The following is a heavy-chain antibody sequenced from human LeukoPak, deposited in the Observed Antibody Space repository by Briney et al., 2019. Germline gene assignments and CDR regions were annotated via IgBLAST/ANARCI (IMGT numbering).Heavy chain of an antibody. CDR1: GYTFTGYY. CDR3: ARAPSTYYYGSGSYDFDY. D-gene: IGHD3-10*01. CDR2: INPNSGGT. V-gene: IGHV1-2*02. J-gene: IGHJ4*02. Sequence: ASVKVSCKASGYTFTGYYMHWVRQAPGQGLEWMGWINPNSGGTNYAQKFQGRVTMTRDTSISTAYMELSRLRSDDTAVYYCARAPSTYYYGSGSYDFDYWGQGTLVTVSS.